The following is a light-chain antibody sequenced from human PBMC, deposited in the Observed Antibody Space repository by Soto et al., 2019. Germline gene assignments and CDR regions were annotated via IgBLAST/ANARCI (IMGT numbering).Light chain of an antibody. CDR2: DAS. CDR1: QSIYSY. V-gene: IGKV3-11*01. J-gene: IGKJ5*01. Sequence: EILLTQSPATLSLSPGDRATLSCRASQSIYSYLAWYQQKPGQAPRLLLYDASNRATGVPARFSGSGSGTDFTLTISSLEPEDFAVYYCQQRYVWPPITFGQGTRLEIK. CDR3: QQRYVWPPIT.